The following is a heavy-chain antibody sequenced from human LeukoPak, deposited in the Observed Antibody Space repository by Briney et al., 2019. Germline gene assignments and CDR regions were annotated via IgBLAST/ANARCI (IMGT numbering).Heavy chain of an antibody. D-gene: IGHD2/OR15-2a*01. CDR2: IYTSGST. J-gene: IGHJ3*02. CDR1: GGSISSSSYY. CDR3: AGNISDAFDI. Sequence: SETLSLTCTVSGGSISSSSYYWSWIRQPAGKGLEWIGRIYTSGSTNYNPSLKSRVTISVDTSKNQFSLKLSSVTAADTAVYYCAGNISDAFDIWGQGTMVTVSS. V-gene: IGHV4-61*02.